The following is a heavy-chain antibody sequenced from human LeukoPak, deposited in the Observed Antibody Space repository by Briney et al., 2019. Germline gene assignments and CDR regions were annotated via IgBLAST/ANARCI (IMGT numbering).Heavy chain of an antibody. CDR2: ISSSGSTI. D-gene: IGHD6-13*01. V-gene: IGHV3-48*03. CDR1: GFTFSSYE. CDR3: ASAYSSSWLGDAFDI. J-gene: IGHJ3*02. Sequence: GGSLRLSCAASGFTFSSYEMNWVRQAPGKGLAWVSYISSSGSTIYYADSVKGRFTISRDNAKNSLYLQMNSLRAEDTAVYYCASAYSSSWLGDAFDIWGQGTMVTVSS.